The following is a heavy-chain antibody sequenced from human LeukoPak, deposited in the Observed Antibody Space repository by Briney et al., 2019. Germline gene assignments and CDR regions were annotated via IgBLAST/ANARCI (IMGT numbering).Heavy chain of an antibody. V-gene: IGHV3-53*01. CDR1: GFTVSSNY. J-gene: IGHJ6*02. Sequence: PGGSLRLSCAASGFTVSSNYMSWVRQAPGKGLEWVSVIYSGGSTYYADSVKGRFTISRDNSKNTLYLQMNSLRAEDTAVYYCARDRTYSGMDVWGQGTTVTVSS. CDR3: ARDRTYSGMDV. CDR2: IYSGGST.